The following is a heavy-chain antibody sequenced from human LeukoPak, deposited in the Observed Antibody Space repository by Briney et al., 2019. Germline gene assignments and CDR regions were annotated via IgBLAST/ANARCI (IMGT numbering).Heavy chain of an antibody. Sequence: PSETLPLTRAVYGGSFSGYYWSWIRQPPGKGLEWIGEINHSGSTNYNPSLKSRVTISVDTSKNQFSLKLSSVTAADTAVYYCARGPSYYDFWSGYPFMDVWGKGTTVTVSS. CDR1: GGSFSGYY. CDR2: INHSGST. D-gene: IGHD3-3*01. J-gene: IGHJ6*03. V-gene: IGHV4-34*01. CDR3: ARGPSYYDFWSGYPFMDV.